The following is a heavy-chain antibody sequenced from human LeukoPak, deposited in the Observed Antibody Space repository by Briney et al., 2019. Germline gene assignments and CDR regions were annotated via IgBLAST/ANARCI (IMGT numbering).Heavy chain of an antibody. D-gene: IGHD4-17*01. CDR2: ILGGGGTT. Sequence: PGGSLRLSCVASGFTFNYYAMNWVRQAPGKGLEWVSAILGGGGTTSYADSVKGRFTISRDNSKNTLYLQMNSLSAEDTAVYYCAREYYGDYYYWGQGILVPVSS. V-gene: IGHV3-23*01. CDR3: AREYYGDYYY. CDR1: GFTFNYYA. J-gene: IGHJ4*02.